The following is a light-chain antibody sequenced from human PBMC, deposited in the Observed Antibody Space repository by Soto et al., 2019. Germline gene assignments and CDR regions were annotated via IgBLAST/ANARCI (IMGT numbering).Light chain of an antibody. CDR3: QQYKNWLALT. V-gene: IGKV3-15*01. J-gene: IGKJ4*01. CDR1: QRISSN. Sequence: EIVMTQSPATLSVSPVERATLSGMASQRISSNLAWYQHKPGRAPRLLIYGASTRATGIPARFSGSGSGTEFTLTISSLQSEDSAVYYCQQYKNWLALTFGGGTKVDIK. CDR2: GAS.